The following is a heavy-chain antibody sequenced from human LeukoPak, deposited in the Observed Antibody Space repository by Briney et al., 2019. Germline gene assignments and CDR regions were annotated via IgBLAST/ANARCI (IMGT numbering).Heavy chain of an antibody. CDR2: ISYDGSNK. D-gene: IGHD2-15*01. J-gene: IGHJ3*02. V-gene: IGHV3-30*03. Sequence: GGSLRLSCAASGFTFSSYGMHWVRQAPGKGLEWVAVISYDGSNKYYADSVKGRFTISRDDSKNTLYLQMNSLRAEDTAVYYCARSYCSGGSCFAFDIWGQGTMVTVSS. CDR1: GFTFSSYG. CDR3: ARSYCSGGSCFAFDI.